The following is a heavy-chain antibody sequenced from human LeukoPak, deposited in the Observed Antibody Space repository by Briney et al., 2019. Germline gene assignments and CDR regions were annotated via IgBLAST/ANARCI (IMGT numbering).Heavy chain of an antibody. CDR2: IWYDGSNK. D-gene: IGHD5-18*01. Sequence: GRSLRLSCAASGFTFSSYGMHWVRQAPGKGLEWVAVIWYDGSNKYYADSVKGRFTISRDNSKNTLYLQMNSLRAEDTAVYYCARGYHYYYYYCGMDVWGQGTTVTVSS. J-gene: IGHJ6*02. V-gene: IGHV3-33*01. CDR3: ARGYHYYYYYCGMDV. CDR1: GFTFSSYG.